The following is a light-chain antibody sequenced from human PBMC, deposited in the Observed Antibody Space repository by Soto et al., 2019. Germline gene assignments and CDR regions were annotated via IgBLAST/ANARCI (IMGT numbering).Light chain of an antibody. Sequence: QSALPQPASVSGSPGQSITISCTGTSSDVGGYDYVSWYQQPPGKAPKLIIYDVSDRPSGVSSRFSGSKSGNTASLTISGLQDEDEAEYYCISYSSSSTYVVGTGTKVTVL. CDR1: SSDVGGYDY. CDR2: DVS. V-gene: IGLV2-14*01. CDR3: ISYSSSSTYV. J-gene: IGLJ1*01.